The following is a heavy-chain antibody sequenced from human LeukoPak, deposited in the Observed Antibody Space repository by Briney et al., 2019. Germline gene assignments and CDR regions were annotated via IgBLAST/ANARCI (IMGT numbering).Heavy chain of an antibody. V-gene: IGHV1-18*01. D-gene: IGHD3-3*01. J-gene: IGHJ4*02. Sequence: GASVKVSCKTSGYTFTNYGLSWVRQAPGQGLEWMGWISTSNGHTNYAQKFQGRVTLTTDTSTRTAYMELRSLRFNDTAVYYCARDLFAYYDLLSPLDHWGQGTLVTVSS. CDR3: ARDLFAYYDLLSPLDH. CDR2: ISTSNGHT. CDR1: GYTFTNYG.